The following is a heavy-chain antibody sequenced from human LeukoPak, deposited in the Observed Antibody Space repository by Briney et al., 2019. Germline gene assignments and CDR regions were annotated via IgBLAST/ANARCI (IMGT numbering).Heavy chain of an antibody. Sequence: PGGSLRLSCSASGFTFLSYAMHWVRQAPGKGLEWVSGISWNSGSIGYADSVKGRFTISRDNAKNSLYLQMNSLRAEDTALYYCAKGPVAGLSDAFGIWGQGTMVTVSS. V-gene: IGHV3-9*01. CDR3: AKGPVAGLSDAFGI. CDR2: ISWNSGSI. J-gene: IGHJ3*02. D-gene: IGHD6-19*01. CDR1: GFTFLSYA.